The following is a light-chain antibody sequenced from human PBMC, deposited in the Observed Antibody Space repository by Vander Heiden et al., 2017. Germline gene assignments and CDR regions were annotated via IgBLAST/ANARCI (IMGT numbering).Light chain of an antibody. V-gene: IGLV1-40*01. CDR3: QSYDSSLSGYV. CDR2: GNS. J-gene: IGLJ1*01. Sequence: QAVPEQPAPVVWAPGQKVTISCTGSSSNIGAGYDVHWYQQLPGTAPKLLIYGNSNRPSGVPDRFSGSKSGTSASLAITGLQAEDEADYYCQSYDSSLSGYVFGTGTKVTVL. CDR1: SSNIGAGYD.